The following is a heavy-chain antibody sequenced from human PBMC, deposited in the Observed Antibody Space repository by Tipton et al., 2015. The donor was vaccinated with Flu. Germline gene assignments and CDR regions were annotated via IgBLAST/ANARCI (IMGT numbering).Heavy chain of an antibody. CDR2: IYYSGST. D-gene: IGHD1-7*01. CDR1: GGSISSYY. J-gene: IGHJ3*02. CDR3: ARESPELELGGLDI. V-gene: IGHV4-59*01. Sequence: TLSLTCTVSGGSISSYYWGWIRQPPGKGLEWIGYIYYSGSTHYNPSLKSRVTISVDTSKNQFSLKLSSVTAADTAVYYCARESPELELGGLDIWGQGTMVTVSS.